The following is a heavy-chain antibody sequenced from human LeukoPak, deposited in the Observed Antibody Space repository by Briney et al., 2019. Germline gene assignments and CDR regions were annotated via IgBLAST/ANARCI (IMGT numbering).Heavy chain of an antibody. D-gene: IGHD3-16*01. Sequence: ASVKVSCKASGYTFISHAISWVRQAPGQGLEWMGGISAYNGNTNYAQKLQGRVTMTTDTSTSTAYMELRSLRSDDTAVYYCARDGGQGWFDPWGQGTQVTVSS. CDR1: GYTFISHA. J-gene: IGHJ5*02. CDR3: ARDGGQGWFDP. V-gene: IGHV1-18*01. CDR2: ISAYNGNT.